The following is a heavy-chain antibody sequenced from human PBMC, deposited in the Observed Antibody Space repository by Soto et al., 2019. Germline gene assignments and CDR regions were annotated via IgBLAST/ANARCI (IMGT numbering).Heavy chain of an antibody. D-gene: IGHD4-17*01. CDR1: GGTFSSYT. V-gene: IGHV1-69*02. CDR2: IIPILGIA. J-gene: IGHJ4*02. CDR3: ARSYGDYQVDY. Sequence: SVKVSCKASGGTFSSYTISWVRQAPGQGLEWMGRIIPILGIANYAQKFQGRVTITADKSTSTAYMELSSLRSEDTAVYYCARSYGDYQVDYWGQGTLVTVSS.